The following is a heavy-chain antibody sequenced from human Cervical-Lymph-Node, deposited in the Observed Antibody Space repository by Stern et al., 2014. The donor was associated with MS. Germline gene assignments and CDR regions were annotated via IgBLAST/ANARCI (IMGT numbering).Heavy chain of an antibody. CDR1: GYTFTSYY. D-gene: IGHD6-13*01. V-gene: IGHV1-46*01. J-gene: IGHJ4*02. Sequence: VQLVQSGAEVKKPGASVKVSCKASGYTFTSYYMHWVQQAPGQGLEWMGIINPSGGSTSYAQKFQGRVTMTRDTSTSTVYMELSSLRSEDTAVYYCARAGSWYAFDYWGQGTLVTVSS. CDR3: ARAGSWYAFDY. CDR2: INPSGGST.